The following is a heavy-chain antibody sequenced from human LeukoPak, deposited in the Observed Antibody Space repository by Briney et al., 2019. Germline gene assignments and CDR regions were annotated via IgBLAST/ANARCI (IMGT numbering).Heavy chain of an antibody. J-gene: IGHJ6*03. CDR2: INHSGST. V-gene: IGHV4-34*01. CDR1: GGSFSGYY. CDR3: ARGATPILYYYYMDV. D-gene: IGHD5-24*01. Sequence: SETLSLTCAVYGGSFSGYYWSWIRQPPGKGLEWIGEINHSGSTNYNPSLKSRVTISVDTSKNQFSLKLSSVTAADTAVYYCARGATPILYYYYMDVWGKGTTVTVSS.